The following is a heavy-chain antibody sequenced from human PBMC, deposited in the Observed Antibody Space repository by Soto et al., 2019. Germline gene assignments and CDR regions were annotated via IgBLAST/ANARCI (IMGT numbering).Heavy chain of an antibody. CDR2: ISGSGDST. Sequence: EVQLLESGGGLEQPGGSLRLSCAASGFTYSSYAMNWVRQAPGKGLEWVSVISGSGDSTYYADSVKGRFTISRDNSKNTLYLQMNSLRAEDTAVYYCARRGRGSYYDYWGQGTLVTVSS. CDR1: GFTYSSYA. J-gene: IGHJ4*02. V-gene: IGHV3-23*01. D-gene: IGHD1-26*01. CDR3: ARRGRGSYYDY.